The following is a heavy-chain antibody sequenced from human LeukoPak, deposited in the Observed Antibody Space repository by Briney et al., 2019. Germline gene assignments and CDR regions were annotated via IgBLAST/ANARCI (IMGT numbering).Heavy chain of an antibody. J-gene: IGHJ3*02. Sequence: PRGSLRLSCAASGFTFSSYAMSWVRQAPGKGLEWVSAISGSGGSTYYADSVKGRFTISRDNSKNTLYLQMNSLRAEDTAVYYCAKGCVWGSGYYYKNAFDIWGQGTMVTVSS. CDR1: GFTFSSYA. CDR2: ISGSGGST. V-gene: IGHV3-23*01. D-gene: IGHD3-22*01. CDR3: AKGCVWGSGYYYKNAFDI.